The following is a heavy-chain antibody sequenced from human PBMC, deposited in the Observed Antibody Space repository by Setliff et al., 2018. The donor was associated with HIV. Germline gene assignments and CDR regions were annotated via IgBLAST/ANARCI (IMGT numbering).Heavy chain of an antibody. V-gene: IGHV4-61*05. J-gene: IGHJ5*02. CDR1: GVSTSSTTYY. Sequence: SETLSLTCTVSGVSTSSTTYYWGWIRQPPGKGLEWIGYIYYTGSTNYKPSLKSRVTISVDKSKNQFSLKLSSVTAADTAVYYCASVGSGWSHNWFDPWGQGTLVTVSS. D-gene: IGHD6-19*01. CDR3: ASVGSGWSHNWFDP. CDR2: IYYTGST.